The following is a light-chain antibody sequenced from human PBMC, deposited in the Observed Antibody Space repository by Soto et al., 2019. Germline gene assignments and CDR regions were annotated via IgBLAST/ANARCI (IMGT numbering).Light chain of an antibody. CDR2: DAS. Sequence: EIVLTQSPGTLSLSPGERTTLSCRASQSVGNNYVPWYQQKSGQAPRFLIYDASSRATGMPDRFSGSGSGTDFTLTISIVDPEDFAEYYCEHYGSTPLTFGGGTKVESK. CDR3: EHYGSTPLT. J-gene: IGKJ4*01. CDR1: QSVGNNY. V-gene: IGKV3-20*01.